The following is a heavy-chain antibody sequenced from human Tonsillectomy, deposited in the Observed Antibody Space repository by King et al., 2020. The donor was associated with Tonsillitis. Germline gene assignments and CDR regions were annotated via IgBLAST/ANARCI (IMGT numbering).Heavy chain of an antibody. Sequence: QLVQSGAEVKKPGASVKVSCKASGYTFTGYYMHWVRQAPGQGLEWMGWINPNSGGTNYAQKLQGRVTMTRDTSISTAYMELSRLRSDDTAVYYCASSPYSSGMVARDWFDPWGQGTLVTVSS. D-gene: IGHD6-19*01. CDR2: INPNSGGT. CDR3: ASSPYSSGMVARDWFDP. J-gene: IGHJ5*02. V-gene: IGHV1-2*02. CDR1: GYTFTGYY.